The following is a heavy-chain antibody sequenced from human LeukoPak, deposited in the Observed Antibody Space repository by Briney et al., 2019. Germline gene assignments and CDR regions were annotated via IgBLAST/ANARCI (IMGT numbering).Heavy chain of an antibody. J-gene: IGHJ4*02. CDR1: GGSIGTYS. V-gene: IGHV4-59*01. D-gene: IGHD6-13*01. CDR2: MYYSGTT. CDR3: ARGVYIAAAQYGY. Sequence: PSETLSLTCTVSGGSIGTYSWNWIRQPPGKGLEWIGYMYYSGTTNYNPSLKSRVTISVDTSKNQFSLKLSSVTAADTAVYYCARGVYIAAAQYGYWGQGTLVTVSS.